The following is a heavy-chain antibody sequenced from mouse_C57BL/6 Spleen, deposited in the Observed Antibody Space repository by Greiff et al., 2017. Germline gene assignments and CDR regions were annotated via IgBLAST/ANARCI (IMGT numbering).Heavy chain of an antibody. CDR2: INPSTGGT. CDR3: ARREGYYGWYFDV. D-gene: IGHD1-1*01. CDR1: GYSFTGYY. V-gene: IGHV1-42*01. J-gene: IGHJ1*03. Sequence: EVQLQQSGPELVKPGASVKISCKASGYSFTGYYMNWVKQSPEKSLEWIGEINPSTGGTTYNQKFKAKATLTVDKSSSTAYMQLKSLTSEDSAVYYCARREGYYGWYFDVWGTGTTVTVSS.